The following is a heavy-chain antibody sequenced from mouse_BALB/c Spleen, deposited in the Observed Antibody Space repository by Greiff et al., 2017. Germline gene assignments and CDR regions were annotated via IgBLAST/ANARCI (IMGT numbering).Heavy chain of an antibody. J-gene: IGHJ4*01. Sequence: DVQLVESGAELVKPGASVKLSCTASGFNIKDTYMHWVKQRPEQGLEWIGRIDPANGNTKYDPKFQGKATITADTSSNTAYLQLSSLTSEDTAVYYCARGVAMDYWGQGTSVTVSS. CDR2: IDPANGNT. V-gene: IGHV14-3*02. CDR3: ARGVAMDY. CDR1: GFNIKDTY.